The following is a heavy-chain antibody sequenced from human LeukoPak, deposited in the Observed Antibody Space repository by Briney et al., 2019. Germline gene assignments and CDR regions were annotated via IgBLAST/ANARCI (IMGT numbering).Heavy chain of an antibody. Sequence: HPGGPLRLSCAASGFTVSSDYMSWVRQAPGKGLEWVSVIYSGGSTYYADSVKGRFTISRDNSKNTLYLQMNSLRAEGTAVYYCARKDSAFDIWGQGTMVTVSS. V-gene: IGHV3-53*01. D-gene: IGHD2-15*01. CDR3: ARKDSAFDI. CDR2: IYSGGST. J-gene: IGHJ3*02. CDR1: GFTVSSDY.